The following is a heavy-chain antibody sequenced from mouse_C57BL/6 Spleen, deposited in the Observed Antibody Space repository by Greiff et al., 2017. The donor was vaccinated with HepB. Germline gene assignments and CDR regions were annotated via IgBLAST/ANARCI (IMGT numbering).Heavy chain of an antibody. CDR2: IYPGSGNT. CDR1: GYTFTDYY. CDR3: AREGGSSYWYFDV. D-gene: IGHD1-1*01. V-gene: IGHV1-76*01. Sequence: QVQLQQSGAELVRPGASVKLSCKASGYTFTDYYINWVKQRPGQGLEWIARIYPGSGNTYYNEKFKGKATLTAEKSSSTAYMQLSSLTSEDSAVYFCAREGGSSYWYFDVWGTGTTVTVSS. J-gene: IGHJ1*03.